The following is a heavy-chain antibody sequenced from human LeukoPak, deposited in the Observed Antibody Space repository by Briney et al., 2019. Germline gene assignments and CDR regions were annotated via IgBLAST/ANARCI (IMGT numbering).Heavy chain of an antibody. D-gene: IGHD3-10*01. CDR1: GGSISSYY. Sequence: PSETLSLTFTVSGGSISSYYWSWIRQPPGKGLEWIGYIYYSGSTNYNPSLKSRVTISVDTSKNQFSLKLSSVTAADTAVYYCARHLAEGSYYYGMDVWGQGTTVTVSS. CDR2: IYYSGST. J-gene: IGHJ6*02. V-gene: IGHV4-59*08. CDR3: ARHLAEGSYYYGMDV.